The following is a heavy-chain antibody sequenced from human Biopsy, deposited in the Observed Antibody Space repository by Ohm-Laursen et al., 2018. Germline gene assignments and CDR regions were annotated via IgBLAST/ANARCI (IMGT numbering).Heavy chain of an antibody. Sequence: LRLSCTASGFTFSDYFMSWVRQAPGKGLEWIGSIHYSGTTYYHASLRSRVTISVDKSKNQFSLKLTSVTAAETAVYYCARQGEWELFADYWGQGTLVSVSS. D-gene: IGHD1-26*01. CDR3: ARQGEWELFADY. CDR1: GFTFSDYF. CDR2: IHYSGTT. J-gene: IGHJ4*02. V-gene: IGHV4-39*01.